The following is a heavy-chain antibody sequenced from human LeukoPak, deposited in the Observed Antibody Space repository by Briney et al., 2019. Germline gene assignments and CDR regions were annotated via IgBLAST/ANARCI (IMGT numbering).Heavy chain of an antibody. CDR3: ARGGRITIFGVVIPSFDC. J-gene: IGHJ4*02. CDR1: GGSISSSSYY. D-gene: IGHD3-3*01. Sequence: SETLSLTCAVSGGSISSSSYYWGWIRQPPGKGLEWIGEINHSGSTNYNPSLKSRVTISVDTSKNQFSLKLSSVTAADTAVYYCARGGRITIFGVVIPSFDCWGQGTLVTVSS. CDR2: INHSGST. V-gene: IGHV4-39*07.